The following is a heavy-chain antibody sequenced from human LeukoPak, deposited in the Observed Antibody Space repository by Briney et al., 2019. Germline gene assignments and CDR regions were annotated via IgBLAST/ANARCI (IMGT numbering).Heavy chain of an antibody. J-gene: IGHJ5*02. CDR2: ISGSGGST. CDR1: GFTFSGYA. V-gene: IGHV3-23*01. Sequence: LSGGSLRLSCAASGFTFSGYAMSWVRQAPGKGLEWVSAISGSGGSTYYADSVKGRFTISRDNSKNTLYLQMNSLRAEDTAVYYCAKEPHIVVVPGDWFDPWGQGTLVTVSS. D-gene: IGHD2-2*01. CDR3: AKEPHIVVVPGDWFDP.